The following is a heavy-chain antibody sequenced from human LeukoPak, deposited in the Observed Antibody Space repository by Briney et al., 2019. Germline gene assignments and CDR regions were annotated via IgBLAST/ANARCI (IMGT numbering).Heavy chain of an antibody. Sequence: GGSLRLSCAASGFTFNTYSMNWVRQAPGKGLEWVSSISSSSSYIYYADSVKGRFTISRDNAKNSLYLQMNSLRAEDTAVYYFARFRASDRVGSYGRYFDSWGRGTLVTVSS. D-gene: IGHD3-16*01. CDR3: ARFRASDRVGSYGRYFDS. CDR1: GFTFNTYS. V-gene: IGHV3-21*01. J-gene: IGHJ2*01. CDR2: ISSSSSYI.